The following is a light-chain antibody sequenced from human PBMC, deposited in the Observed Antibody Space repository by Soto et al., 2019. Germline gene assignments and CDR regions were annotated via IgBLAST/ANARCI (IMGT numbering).Light chain of an antibody. V-gene: IGLV4-69*01. J-gene: IGLJ2*01. CDR1: SGHSSNA. CDR3: QTGGTGTVV. Sequence: QLVLTQSPSASASLGASVRFTCTLSSGHSSNAVAWHQQQPEKGPRFLMKLNSDGSHTKGDGIPDRFSGSSSGAARYLTISHLESEDDAEYYCQTGGTGTVVFGGGTKLTVL. CDR2: LNSDGSH.